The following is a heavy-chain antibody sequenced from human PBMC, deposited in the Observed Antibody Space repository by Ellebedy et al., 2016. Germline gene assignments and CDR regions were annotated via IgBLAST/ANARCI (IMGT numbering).Heavy chain of an antibody. CDR2: ISWNSGSI. V-gene: IGHV3-9*01. CDR3: AKDINLVSVVRGVQLDY. D-gene: IGHD3-10*01. CDR1: GFTFDDYA. J-gene: IGHJ4*02. Sequence: GGSLRLSCAASGFTFDDYAMHWVRQAPGKGLEWVSGISWNSGSIGYADSVKGRFTISRDNAKNSLYLQMNSLRAEDTALYYCAKDINLVSVVRGVQLDYWGQGTLVTVSS.